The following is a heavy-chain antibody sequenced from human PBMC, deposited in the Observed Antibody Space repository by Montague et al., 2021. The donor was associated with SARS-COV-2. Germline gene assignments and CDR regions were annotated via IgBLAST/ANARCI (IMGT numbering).Heavy chain of an antibody. D-gene: IGHD3-10*01. CDR1: GGSVSSSPYY. V-gene: IGHV4-39*01. J-gene: IGHJ6*03. CDR2: ISYSGRT. CDR3: ASSYYYGSGTYVYNYYMDV. Sequence: SETLSLTCTVSGGSVSSSPYYWGWIRQPPGRGLEWVGSISYSGRTYFSPSLKSRLTISVDSSENQFSLRLSSVTAADTAVYYCASSYYYGSGTYVYNYYMDVGSKGTTVTVPS.